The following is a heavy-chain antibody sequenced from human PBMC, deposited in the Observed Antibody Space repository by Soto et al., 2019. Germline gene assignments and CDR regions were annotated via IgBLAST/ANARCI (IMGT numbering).Heavy chain of an antibody. J-gene: IGHJ4*02. Sequence: VLLQESGPGLLRPSETLSLTCTVSDDSFRGADYYWSWIRQPLGKGPEWIGYTYYNGDTKYNPALKSRVAISVDTSKNQFTLKVSSVTAADTAMYYCARFAKEENPKVEPWYAFDFWGQGTLVTVSS. D-gene: IGHD6-13*01. CDR3: ARFAKEENPKVEPWYAFDF. CDR1: DDSFRGADYY. CDR2: TYYNGDT. V-gene: IGHV4-30-4*01.